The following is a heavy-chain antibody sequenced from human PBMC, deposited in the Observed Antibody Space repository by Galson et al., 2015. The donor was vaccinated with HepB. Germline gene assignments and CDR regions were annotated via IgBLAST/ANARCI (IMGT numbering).Heavy chain of an antibody. CDR2: ISPYNGNT. CDR3: ARARYSISPPDY. J-gene: IGHJ4*02. V-gene: IGHV1-18*01. Sequence: SVKVSCKASGYTFTNYGISWVRQAPGQGLEWMGWISPYNGNTNYALKLQGRVTITTDTSTSTVYMELRSLRSDDTAVYYCARARYSISPPDYWGQGTLVTVSS. D-gene: IGHD6-6*01. CDR1: GYTFTNYG.